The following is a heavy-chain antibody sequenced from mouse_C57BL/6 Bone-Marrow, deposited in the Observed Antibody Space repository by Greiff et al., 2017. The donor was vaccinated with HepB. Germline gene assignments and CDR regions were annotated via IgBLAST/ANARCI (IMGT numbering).Heavy chain of an antibody. Sequence: EVMLVESGGGLVQPGGSLKLSCAASGFTFSDYYMYWVRQTPEKRLEWVAYISNGGGSTYYPDTVKGRFTISRDNAKNTLYLQMSRLKSEDTAMYYCARQAVYAMDYWGQGTSVTVSS. J-gene: IGHJ4*01. CDR3: ARQAVYAMDY. CDR2: ISNGGGST. CDR1: GFTFSDYY. V-gene: IGHV5-12*01.